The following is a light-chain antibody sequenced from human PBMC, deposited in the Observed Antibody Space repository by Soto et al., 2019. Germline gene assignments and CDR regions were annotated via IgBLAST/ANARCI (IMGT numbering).Light chain of an antibody. CDR3: HQYGSSPRT. CDR1: QSINRNF. Sequence: EIVLTQSPGALSLSPGERVTLSCRASQSINRNFLAWYQQKPGQAPRLLIYGASSRATGIPDRFSGGGSGTDFTVTISRLEPEDFAVYYCHQYGSSPRTFGQGTKVEI. J-gene: IGKJ1*01. CDR2: GAS. V-gene: IGKV3-20*01.